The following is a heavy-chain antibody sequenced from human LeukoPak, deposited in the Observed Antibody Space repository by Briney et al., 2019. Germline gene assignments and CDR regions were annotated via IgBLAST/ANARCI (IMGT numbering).Heavy chain of an antibody. CDR2: IKSDGSST. Sequence: GGSLRLFCAASGFTFSSYWMHWVRQAPGKGLVWVSCIKSDGSSTTYADSVKGRFTISRDNAKNTLHLQMNSLRAEDTAVYYCARDSSSWYYDYWGQGTLVTVSS. CDR3: ARDSSSWYYDY. V-gene: IGHV3-74*03. D-gene: IGHD6-13*01. J-gene: IGHJ4*02. CDR1: GFTFSSYW.